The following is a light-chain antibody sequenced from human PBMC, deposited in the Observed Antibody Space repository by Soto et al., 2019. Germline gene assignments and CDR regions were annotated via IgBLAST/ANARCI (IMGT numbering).Light chain of an antibody. CDR1: QTVSSH. J-gene: IGKJ1*01. Sequence: VMTQSPATLSVSPGERATLSCRASQTVSSHLAWYQQKPGQAPRLLIYGASTRATDVPARFSGSGSGTEFTLTISSLQSEDFAVYYCQQYNSYSPWTFGQGTKVEIK. V-gene: IGKV3-15*01. CDR3: QQYNSYSPWT. CDR2: GAS.